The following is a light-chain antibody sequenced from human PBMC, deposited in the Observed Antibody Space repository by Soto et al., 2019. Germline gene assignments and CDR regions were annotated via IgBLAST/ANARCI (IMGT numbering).Light chain of an antibody. Sequence: EIVMTQSPATLSVSPGERATLSCRASQSVSSNLAWYQQKPGQAPRLLIYGASTRATGIPARFSGSGSGTEFTLTISSLHFEEFAVYYWQQYTNWPMYTFGQGTNLEIK. CDR2: GAS. CDR3: QQYTNWPMYT. V-gene: IGKV3-15*01. CDR1: QSVSSN. J-gene: IGKJ2*01.